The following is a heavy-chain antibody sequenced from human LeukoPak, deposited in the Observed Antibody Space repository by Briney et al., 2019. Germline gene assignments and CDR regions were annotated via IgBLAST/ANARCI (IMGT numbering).Heavy chain of an antibody. CDR1: GYIFIGYC. Sequence: ASVKVSCKASGYIFIGYCIHWMRQAPGQGLEWMGWINPNTGGTNYAQKFQGRVTMTRDTSISTAYMELTRLTSDDTAVYYCARGLSYSGSYYFDYWGQGTLVPVSS. J-gene: IGHJ4*02. D-gene: IGHD1-26*01. CDR2: INPNTGGT. V-gene: IGHV1-2*02. CDR3: ARGLSYSGSYYFDY.